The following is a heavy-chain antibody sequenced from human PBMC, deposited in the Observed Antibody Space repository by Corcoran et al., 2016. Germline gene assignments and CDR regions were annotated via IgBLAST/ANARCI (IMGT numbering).Heavy chain of an antibody. Sequence: QVQLQQWGAGLLKPSETLSLTCAVYGGSFSGYYWSWIRQPPGKGLEWNGEINHSGSTNYNPSLKCRVTISVDTSKNQFSLKLSSVTAADTAVYYCARGEIAVAGRGNWFDPWGQGTRVTVSS. CDR2: INHSGST. CDR3: ARGEIAVAGRGNWFDP. CDR1: GGSFSGYY. D-gene: IGHD6-19*01. V-gene: IGHV4-34*01. J-gene: IGHJ5*02.